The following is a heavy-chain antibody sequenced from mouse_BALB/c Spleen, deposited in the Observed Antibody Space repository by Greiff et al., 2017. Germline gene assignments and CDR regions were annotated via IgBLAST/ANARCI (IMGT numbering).Heavy chain of an antibody. CDR2: ISSGGST. Sequence: EVQRVESGGGLVKPGGSLKLSCAASGFTFSSYAMSWVRQTPEKRLEWVASISSGGSTYYPDSVKGRFTISRDNARNILYLQMSSLRSEDTAMYYCARTTMITTGGVFDYWGQGTTLTVSS. CDR1: GFTFSSYA. V-gene: IGHV5-6-5*01. CDR3: ARTTMITTGGVFDY. J-gene: IGHJ2*01. D-gene: IGHD2-4*01.